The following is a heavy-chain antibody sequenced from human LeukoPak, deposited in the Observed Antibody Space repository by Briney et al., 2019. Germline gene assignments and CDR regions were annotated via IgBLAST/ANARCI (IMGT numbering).Heavy chain of an antibody. CDR3: ARLSISGWSYY. CDR2: VYSSGTT. J-gene: IGHJ4*02. CDR1: GGSTSSSYY. V-gene: IGHV4-39*02. Sequence: NASETPSLTCTVSGGSTSSSYYWAWIRQSPGKGLEWIGSVYSSGTTYYNPSLESRVTISVDTSNNHFSLNLRSVTAADTAVYYCARLSISGWSYYWGQGTLVTVSS. D-gene: IGHD6-19*01.